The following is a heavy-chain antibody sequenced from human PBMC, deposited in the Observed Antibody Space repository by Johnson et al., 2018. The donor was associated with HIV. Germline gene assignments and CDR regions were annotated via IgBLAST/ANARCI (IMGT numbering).Heavy chain of an antibody. CDR2: IRYDGSNK. Sequence: QVQLVESGGGVVQPGGSLRLSCAASGFTFSSYGMHWVRQAPGKGLEWVAFIRYDGSNKYYADSVKGRFTISRDNSKNTLYLQMNSLRAEDTAVYYCAKLNPESGSLRTGPPGEAFDIWGQGTMVTVSS. V-gene: IGHV3-30*02. CDR3: AKLNPESGSLRTGPPGEAFDI. D-gene: IGHD1-26*01. J-gene: IGHJ3*02. CDR1: GFTFSSYG.